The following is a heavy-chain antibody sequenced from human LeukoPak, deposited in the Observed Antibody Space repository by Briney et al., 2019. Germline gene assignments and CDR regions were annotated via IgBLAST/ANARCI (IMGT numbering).Heavy chain of an antibody. J-gene: IGHJ4*02. CDR3: ARSWAAKWELPGQFDS. CDR2: VFSRGTT. D-gene: IGHD1-26*01. Sequence: SETLSLTCTVSGPSMNNYYWSWVRQSPEKGLEWLGFVFSRGTTNLNPSFKSRLIMSIDTSKNQFSLRLSSVTAADTAVYFCARSWAAKWELPGQFDSWGQGRLVSVSS. V-gene: IGHV4-59*08. CDR1: GPSMNNYY.